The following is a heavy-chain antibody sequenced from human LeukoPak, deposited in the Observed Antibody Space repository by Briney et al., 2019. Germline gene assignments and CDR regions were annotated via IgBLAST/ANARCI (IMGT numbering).Heavy chain of an antibody. D-gene: IGHD3-3*01. J-gene: IGHJ4*02. Sequence: GGSLRLSCAASGFTFDDYAMHWVRQAPGKGLEWVSGISWNSGSIGYADSVKGRFAISRDNAKNSLYLQMNSLRAEDTALYYCAKVGRFLEWLSSFDYWGQGTLVTVSS. V-gene: IGHV3-9*01. CDR3: AKVGRFLEWLSSFDY. CDR2: ISWNSGSI. CDR1: GFTFDDYA.